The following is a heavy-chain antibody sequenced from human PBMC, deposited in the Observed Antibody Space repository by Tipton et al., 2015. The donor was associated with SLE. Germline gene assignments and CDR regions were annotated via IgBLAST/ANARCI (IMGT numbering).Heavy chain of an antibody. J-gene: IGHJ6*02. CDR1: GGSISSSSYY. Sequence: TLSLTCTVSGGSISSSSYYWSWIRQPPGKGLEWIGEINHSGSTNYNPSLKSRVTISVDTSKNQFSLKLSSVTAADTAVYYCARDCGGSYLPLEEYYGMDVWGQGTTVTVSS. D-gene: IGHD1-26*01. V-gene: IGHV4-39*07. CDR3: ARDCGGSYLPLEEYYGMDV. CDR2: INHSGST.